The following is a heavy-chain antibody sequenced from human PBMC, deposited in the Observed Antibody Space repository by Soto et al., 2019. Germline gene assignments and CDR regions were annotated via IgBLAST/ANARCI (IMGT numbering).Heavy chain of an antibody. V-gene: IGHV3-30*03. CDR1: GFTFSSYG. D-gene: IGHD3-22*01. CDR2: ISYDGSNK. Sequence: QVQLVESGGGVVQPGRSLRLSCAASGFTFSSYGMHWVRQAPGKGLEWVAVISYDGSNKYYADSVKGRFTISRDNSKNTLYLQMNSLRAEDTAVYYCAMGVKYYYDSSGYTEYYFDYWGQGTLVTVSS. CDR3: AMGVKYYYDSSGYTEYYFDY. J-gene: IGHJ4*02.